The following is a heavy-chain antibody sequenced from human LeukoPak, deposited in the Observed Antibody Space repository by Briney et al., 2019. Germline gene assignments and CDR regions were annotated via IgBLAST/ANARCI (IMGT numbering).Heavy chain of an antibody. CDR1: GGTFSSYA. CDR2: IIPIFGTA. D-gene: IGHD3-10*01. J-gene: IGHJ6*03. V-gene: IGHV1-69*05. CDR3: AGVHNYGSPHYYYPSGDV. Sequence: SVKVSCKASGGTFSSYAISWVRQAPGQGLEWMGGIIPIFGTANYAQKFQGRVTITTDESTSTAYMELSSLRSEDTAVYYCAGVHNYGSPHYYYPSGDVGRKGTAVTASS.